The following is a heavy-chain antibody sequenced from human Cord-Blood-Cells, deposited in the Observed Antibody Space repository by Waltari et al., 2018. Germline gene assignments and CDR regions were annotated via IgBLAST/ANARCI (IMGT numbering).Heavy chain of an antibody. J-gene: IGHJ4*02. CDR3: ARGLSRAIFGVVITKRYYFDY. V-gene: IGHV4-34*01. Sequence: QVQLQQWGAGLLKPSETLSLTCAVYGGSFSGYYWSRIRQPPGKGLEWIGEINHSGSTNYNPSLKSRVTISVDTSKNQFSLKLSSVTAADTAVYYCARGLSRAIFGVVITKRYYFDYWGQGTLVTVSS. CDR2: INHSGST. CDR1: GGSFSGYY. D-gene: IGHD3-3*01.